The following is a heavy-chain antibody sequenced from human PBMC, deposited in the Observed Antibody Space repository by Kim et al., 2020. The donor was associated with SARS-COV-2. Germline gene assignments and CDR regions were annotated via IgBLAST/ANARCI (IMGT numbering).Heavy chain of an antibody. J-gene: IGHJ4*02. CDR2: IYSGGMT. D-gene: IGHD4-4*01. V-gene: IGHV3-53*01. CDR1: QLTVSRNH. CDR3: ARDPLGDGYSFSDY. Sequence: GGSLRLSCEASQLTVSRNHMSWVRQAPGKGLEWVSVIYSGGMTSYAGSVKGRFTISRDYSKNTVILEMNSLRADDTAVYYCARDPLGDGYSFSDYWGQGT.